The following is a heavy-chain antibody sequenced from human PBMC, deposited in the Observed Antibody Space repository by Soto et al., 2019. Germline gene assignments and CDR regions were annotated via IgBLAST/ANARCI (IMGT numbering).Heavy chain of an antibody. CDR3: AKDGSPPAYYYYYGMDV. J-gene: IGHJ6*02. CDR1: GFTFDDYT. D-gene: IGHD3-10*01. V-gene: IGHV3-43*01. CDR2: ISWDGGST. Sequence: GGSLRLSCAASGFTFDDYTMHWVRQAPGKGLEWVSLISWDGGSTYYADSVKGRFTISRDNSKNSLYLQMNSLRTEDTALYYCAKDGSPPAYYYYYGMDVWGQGTTVTVSS.